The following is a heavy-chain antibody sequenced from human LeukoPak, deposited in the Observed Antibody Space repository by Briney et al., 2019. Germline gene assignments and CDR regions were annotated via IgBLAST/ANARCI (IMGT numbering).Heavy chain of an antibody. D-gene: IGHD3-10*01. CDR1: GGSISSGDYY. Sequence: SETLSLTCTVSGGSISSGDYYWSWIRQPAGKGLEWIGRIYTSGSTNYNPSLKSRVTISVDPSKNQFSLKLSSVTAADTAAYYCTRDITMVRGIIRGQYFDYWGQGTLVTVSS. CDR3: TRDITMVRGIIRGQYFDY. J-gene: IGHJ4*02. CDR2: IYTSGST. V-gene: IGHV4-61*02.